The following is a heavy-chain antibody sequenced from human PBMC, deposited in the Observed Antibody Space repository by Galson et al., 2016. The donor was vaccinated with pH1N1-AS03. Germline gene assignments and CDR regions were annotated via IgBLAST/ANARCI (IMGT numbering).Heavy chain of an antibody. Sequence: GQGREWMGIINPSDGNTNYAQRFQGRVTMTRDTSTSTVYMELSSLRSDDTAVYYCARVSAGLTGYYYAMDVWGQGTTVTVSS. CDR2: INPSDGNT. D-gene: IGHD4/OR15-4a*01. J-gene: IGHJ6*02. CDR3: ARVSAGLTGYYYAMDV. V-gene: IGHV1-46*01.